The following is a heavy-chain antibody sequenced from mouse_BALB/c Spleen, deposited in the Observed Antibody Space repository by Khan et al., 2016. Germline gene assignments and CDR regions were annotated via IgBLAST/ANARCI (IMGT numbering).Heavy chain of an antibody. CDR2: INPSTGYT. CDR1: GYTFTSYW. J-gene: IGHJ2*01. CDR3: ASRRDYCDY. Sequence: QVQLQQSGAELAKPGASVKMSCKASGYTFTSYWMHWVKQRPGQGMEWIGYINPSTGYTAYNQKFKDKATLTADKSSSTAYMQLSSLTSEDSAVYYCASRRDYCDYWVPGTTLTVSS. V-gene: IGHV1-7*01.